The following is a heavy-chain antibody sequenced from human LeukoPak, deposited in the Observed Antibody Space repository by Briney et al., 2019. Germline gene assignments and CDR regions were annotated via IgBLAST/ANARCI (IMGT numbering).Heavy chain of an antibody. D-gene: IGHD2-2*01. Sequence: SETLSLTCTVSGGSISSGDYYWSWIRQPPGKGLEWIGYIYYSGSTYYNPSLKSRVTISVDTSKNQFSLKLSSVTAADTAVYYCARESPSSGVVVPAVHTRAWFDPWGQGTLVTVSS. CDR3: ARESPSSGVVVPAVHTRAWFDP. CDR2: IYYSGST. CDR1: GGSISSGDYY. J-gene: IGHJ5*02. V-gene: IGHV4-30-4*08.